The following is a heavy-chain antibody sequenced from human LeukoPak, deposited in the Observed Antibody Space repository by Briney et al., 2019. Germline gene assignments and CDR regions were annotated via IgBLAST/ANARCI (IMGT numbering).Heavy chain of an antibody. V-gene: IGHV4-39*07. CDR2: IYYSGNT. CDR1: GGSISSSSYY. CDR3: AREMRLAAANY. D-gene: IGHD6-13*01. J-gene: IGHJ4*02. Sequence: SETLSLTCTVSGGSISSSSYYWGWIRQPPGKGLEWIGSIYYSGNTYYNPSLKSRVTISVDTSKNQFSLKLSSVTAADTAVYYCAREMRLAAANYWGQGTLVTVSS.